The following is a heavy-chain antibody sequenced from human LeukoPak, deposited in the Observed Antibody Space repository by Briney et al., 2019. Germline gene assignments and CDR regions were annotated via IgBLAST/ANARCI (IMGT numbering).Heavy chain of an antibody. CDR2: IYHSGST. D-gene: IGHD2-2*01. CDR1: GYSISSDYY. CDR3: ARGSPPDYCSSTSCYDDY. Sequence: KASETLSLTCSVSGYSISSDYYWGWIRQPPGKGLEWIGSIYHSGSTYYNPSLKSRVTISVDTSKNQFSLKLSSVTAADTAVYYCARGSPPDYCSSTSCYDDYWGQGTLVTVSS. J-gene: IGHJ4*02. V-gene: IGHV4-38-2*02.